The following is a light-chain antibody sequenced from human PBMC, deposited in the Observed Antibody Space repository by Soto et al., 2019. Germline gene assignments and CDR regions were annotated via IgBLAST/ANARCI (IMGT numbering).Light chain of an antibody. Sequence: SALTQPASVSGSSGQSITISCTGTSSDIGFYKFVSWYQHHPGKAPRLIIYEVSNRPSGVSNRFSGSKSGNTASLTISGLQAEDEADYYCSSYRMSTTLFGGGPKVTVL. V-gene: IGLV2-14*01. CDR1: SSDIGFYKF. CDR2: EVS. J-gene: IGLJ2*01. CDR3: SSYRMSTTL.